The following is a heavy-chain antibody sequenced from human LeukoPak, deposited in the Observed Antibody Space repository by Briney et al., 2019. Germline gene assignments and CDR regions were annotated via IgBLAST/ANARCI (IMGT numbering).Heavy chain of an antibody. CDR3: ARVGYYDSSGYYYFGYAFDI. CDR2: INPSGGST. Sequence: ASVKVSCKASGYTFTSYYMHWVRQAPGQGLEWMGIINPSGGSTSYAQKFQGRVTMTRDTSTGTVYMELSSLRSEDTAVYYCARVGYYDSSGYYYFGYAFDIWGQGTMVTVSS. CDR1: GYTFTSYY. D-gene: IGHD3-22*01. V-gene: IGHV1-46*01. J-gene: IGHJ3*02.